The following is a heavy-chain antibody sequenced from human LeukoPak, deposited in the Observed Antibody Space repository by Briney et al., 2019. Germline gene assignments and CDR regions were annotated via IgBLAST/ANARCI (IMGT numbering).Heavy chain of an antibody. J-gene: IGHJ4*02. CDR1: GFIFSSYS. V-gene: IGHV3-21*01. CDR2: ISSSSSYI. Sequence: SGGSLRLSCAASGFIFSSYSMNWVRQAPGEGLEWVSSISSSSSYIYYADSVKGRFTISRDNAKNSLYLQMNSLRAEDTAVYYCARDLPSSGWYEGLFDYWGQGTLVTVSS. D-gene: IGHD6-19*01. CDR3: ARDLPSSGWYEGLFDY.